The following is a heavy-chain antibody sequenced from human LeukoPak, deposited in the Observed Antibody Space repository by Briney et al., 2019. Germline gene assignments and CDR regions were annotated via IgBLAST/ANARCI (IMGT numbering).Heavy chain of an antibody. CDR2: INPSGGST. J-gene: IGHJ6*03. D-gene: IGHD4-17*01. V-gene: IGHV1-46*01. Sequence: GASVKVSCKASGYTFTSYYMHWVRQAPGQGLEWMGIINPSGGSTSYAQKFQGRVTMTRDTSTSTVYMELSSLRSEDTAVYYCARDRWTVTTLGGDSGYYYYMDVWGKGTTVTISS. CDR1: GYTFTSYY. CDR3: ARDRWTVTTLGGDSGYYYYMDV.